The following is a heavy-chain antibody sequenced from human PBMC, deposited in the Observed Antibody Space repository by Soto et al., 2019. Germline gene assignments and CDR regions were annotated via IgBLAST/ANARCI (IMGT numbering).Heavy chain of an antibody. V-gene: IGHV3-23*01. J-gene: IGHJ3*02. Sequence: PGGSLRLSCAASGFTFSSYAMSWVRQAPGKGLEWVSAISGSGGSTYYADSVKGRFTISRDNSKNTLYLQMNSLRAEDTAVYYCAKIMPPARQHLNDAFDIWGQGTMVTVSS. CDR1: GFTFSSYA. D-gene: IGHD1-1*01. CDR3: AKIMPPARQHLNDAFDI. CDR2: ISGSGGST.